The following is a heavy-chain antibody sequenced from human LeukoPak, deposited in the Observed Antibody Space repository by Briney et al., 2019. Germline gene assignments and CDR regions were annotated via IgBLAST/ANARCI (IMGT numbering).Heavy chain of an antibody. CDR1: GGSISNHY. V-gene: IGHV4-59*11. CDR3: ATEYCGADCYFDS. J-gene: IGHJ4*02. D-gene: IGHD2-21*02. CDR2: IYYSGNT. Sequence: SETLSLTCTVSGGSISNHYWSWIRQPPGKGLEWIGYIYYSGNTNYNPSLKSRVTISVDTSMNQLSLMLRSVTAADTAVYYCATEYCGADCYFDSWGQGTLVTVSS.